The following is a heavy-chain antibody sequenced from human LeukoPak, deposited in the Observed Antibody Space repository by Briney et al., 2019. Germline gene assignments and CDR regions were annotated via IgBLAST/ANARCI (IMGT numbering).Heavy chain of an antibody. CDR3: ARLGSRSYAFDI. V-gene: IGHV1-69*05. CDR1: GGTFSSYA. D-gene: IGHD3-10*01. Sequence: SVKLSCKASGGTFSSYAISWVRQAPGQGLEWMGAIIPIFGTANYAQKFQGRVTITTDESTSTAYMELSSLRSEDTAVYYCARLGSRSYAFDIWGQGTMVTVSS. CDR2: IIPIFGTA. J-gene: IGHJ3*02.